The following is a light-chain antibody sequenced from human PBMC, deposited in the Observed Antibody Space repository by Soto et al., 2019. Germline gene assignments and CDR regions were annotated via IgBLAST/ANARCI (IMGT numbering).Light chain of an antibody. CDR3: QQYGNSPYT. CDR1: ESVSRRY. Sequence: EIALTQSPGTLSLSPGERATLSCRASESVSRRYLAWYQQKLGQAPRLLIYGASSRATGIPDRFSGSGSGTDFTITISRLEPEDFAVYYCQQYGNSPYTFGQGTKLEIK. V-gene: IGKV3-20*01. CDR2: GAS. J-gene: IGKJ2*01.